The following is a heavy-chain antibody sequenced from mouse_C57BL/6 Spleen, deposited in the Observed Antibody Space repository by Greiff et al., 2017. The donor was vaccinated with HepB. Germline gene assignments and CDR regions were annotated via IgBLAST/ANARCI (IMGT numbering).Heavy chain of an antibody. Sequence: QVQLQQSGPELVKPGASVKISCKASGYAFSSSWMNWVKQRPGKVLEWIGRIYPGDGDTNYNGKFKGKGTLTADKSSSTAYMQLSSLTAEDSAVYFCARMDYYAMDYWGQGTSVTVSS. CDR3: ARMDYYAMDY. CDR2: IYPGDGDT. CDR1: GYAFSSSW. J-gene: IGHJ4*01. V-gene: IGHV1-82*01.